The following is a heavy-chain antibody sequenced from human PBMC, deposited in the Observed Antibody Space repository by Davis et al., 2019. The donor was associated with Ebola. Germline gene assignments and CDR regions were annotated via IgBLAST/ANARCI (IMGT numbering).Heavy chain of an antibody. Sequence: GESLKISCAASGFTFRNYGMHWVRQAPGKGLEWVAVIWYDGSRRYYGDSVKGRFTISRDNSKNTLYLQMNNLRAENTAVYYCARTAWYDFWSGYPHYFDYWGQGTLVTVSS. J-gene: IGHJ4*02. V-gene: IGHV3-33*01. CDR2: IWYDGSRR. CDR1: GFTFRNYG. D-gene: IGHD3-3*01. CDR3: ARTAWYDFWSGYPHYFDY.